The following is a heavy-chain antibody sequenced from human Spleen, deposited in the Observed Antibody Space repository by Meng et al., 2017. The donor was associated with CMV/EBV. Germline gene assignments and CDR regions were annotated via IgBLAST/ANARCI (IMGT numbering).Heavy chain of an antibody. V-gene: IGHV1-2*02. CDR1: GYTFNDHY. Sequence: ASVKVSCKASGYTFNDHYLHWVRQARGQGLEWVGWINPKTGSTKYAQKFQGRVTIGRDTSINTVYMELNRLRSDDTAVFYCARDSSSSWYGYWGEGTLVTVSS. D-gene: IGHD6-13*01. CDR2: INPKTGST. J-gene: IGHJ4*02. CDR3: ARDSSSSWYGY.